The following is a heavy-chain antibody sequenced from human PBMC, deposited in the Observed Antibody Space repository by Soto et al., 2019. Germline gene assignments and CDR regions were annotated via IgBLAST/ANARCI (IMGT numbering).Heavy chain of an antibody. V-gene: IGHV3-53*01. Sequence: EVQLVESGGGLIQPGGSLRLSCAASGFTVSSNYMSWVRQAPGKGLEWVSVIYSGGSTYYADSVKGRFTISRDNSKNTLYLQMNSLRAEDTAVYYCARALRVAGTTDHYYYGMDVWGQGTTVTVSS. CDR2: IYSGGST. CDR3: ARALRVAGTTDHYYYGMDV. CDR1: GFTVSSNY. D-gene: IGHD1-7*01. J-gene: IGHJ6*02.